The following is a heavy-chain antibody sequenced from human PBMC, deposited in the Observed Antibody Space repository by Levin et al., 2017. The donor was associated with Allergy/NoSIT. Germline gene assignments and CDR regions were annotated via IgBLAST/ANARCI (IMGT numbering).Heavy chain of an antibody. Sequence: GGSLRLSCAASGFTFSSYSMNWVRQAPRKGLEWVSSISSSSSYIYYADSVKGRFTISRDNAKNSLYLQMNSLRAEDTAVYYCASNRPYYDYIWGSYRVGPLDYWGQGTLVTVSS. D-gene: IGHD3-16*02. V-gene: IGHV3-21*01. CDR2: ISSSSSYI. CDR3: ASNRPYYDYIWGSYRVGPLDY. J-gene: IGHJ4*02. CDR1: GFTFSSYS.